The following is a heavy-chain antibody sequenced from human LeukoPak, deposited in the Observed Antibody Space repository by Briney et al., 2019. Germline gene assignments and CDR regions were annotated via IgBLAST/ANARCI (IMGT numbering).Heavy chain of an antibody. J-gene: IGHJ4*02. CDR2: ISGSGANT. CDR1: GFTFSTYS. Sequence: PGGSLRLSCAASGFTFSTYSMSWVRLAPGKGLEWVSGISGSGANTYYADSVKGRFTISRDNSKNTLYLQMNSLRAEDTAVFYCAKYPASGGYFDYWGQGTLSPSPQ. V-gene: IGHV3-23*01. CDR3: AKYPASGGYFDY. D-gene: IGHD6-13*01.